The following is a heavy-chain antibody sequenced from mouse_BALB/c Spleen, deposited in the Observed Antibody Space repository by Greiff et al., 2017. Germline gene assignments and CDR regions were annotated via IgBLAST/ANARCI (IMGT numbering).Heavy chain of an antibody. D-gene: IGHD4-1*01. CDR2: ISYSGST. Sequence: EVKLMESGPGLVKPSQSLSLTCTVTGYSITSDYAWNWIRQFPGNKLEWMGYISYSGSTSYNPSLKSRISITRDTSKNQFFLQLNSVTTEDTATYYCARFWDGFYAMDYWGQGTSVTVS. V-gene: IGHV3-2*02. CDR1: GYSITSDYA. CDR3: ARFWDGFYAMDY. J-gene: IGHJ4*01.